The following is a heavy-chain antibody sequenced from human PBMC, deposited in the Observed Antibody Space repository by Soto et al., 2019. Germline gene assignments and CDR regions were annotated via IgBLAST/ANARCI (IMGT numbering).Heavy chain of an antibody. Sequence: GGSLRLSCAASGFTFGSYGMHWFRQAPGKGLEWVTIIWYDGSNKYYADSVKGRFTISRDNSKNTLYLQMNSLRAEDTAVYYCVRVFDTYYFDLWGQGNMVTVSS. CDR2: IWYDGSNK. J-gene: IGHJ4*02. CDR3: VRVFDTYYFDL. V-gene: IGHV3-33*01. D-gene: IGHD3-9*01. CDR1: GFTFGSYG.